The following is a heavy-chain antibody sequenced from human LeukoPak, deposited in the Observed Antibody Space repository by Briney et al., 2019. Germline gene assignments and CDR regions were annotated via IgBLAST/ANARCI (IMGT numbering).Heavy chain of an antibody. V-gene: IGHV3-13*01. CDR1: GFTFSSYD. CDR3: ARDLSTVVTPSLQPGDQGPFFDY. Sequence: GGSLRLSCAASGFTFSSYDMHWVRQATGKGLEWVSAIGTAGDTYYPGSVKGRFTISRDNSKNTLYLQMNSLRAEDTAVYYCARDLSTVVTPSLQPGDQGPFFDYWGQGTLVTVSS. J-gene: IGHJ4*02. CDR2: IGTAGDT. D-gene: IGHD4-23*01.